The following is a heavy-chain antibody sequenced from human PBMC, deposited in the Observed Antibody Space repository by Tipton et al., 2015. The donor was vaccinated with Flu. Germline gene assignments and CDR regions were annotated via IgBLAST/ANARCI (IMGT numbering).Heavy chain of an antibody. CDR1: GYIFTAYY. D-gene: IGHD2-2*01. CDR2: LNPNTGST. CDR3: ARDRADSTSWLNDYGMDV. Sequence: QLVQSGAVLRKPGASVKVSCKASGYIFTAYYMHWIRQAPGQGLEWMGRLNPNTGSTNYAQKFQGRVTMTRDRTINTVHLEFSSLRSDDTAVYFCARDRADSTSWLNDYGMDVWGQGTTVIVSS. V-gene: IGHV1-2*06. J-gene: IGHJ6*02.